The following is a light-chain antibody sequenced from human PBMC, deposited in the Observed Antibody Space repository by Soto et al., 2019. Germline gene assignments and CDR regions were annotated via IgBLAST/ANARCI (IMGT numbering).Light chain of an antibody. Sequence: QLVLTQPPSASATPGQRVTISCSGSNSNIKFNTVHWYQQVPGTAPKSLIYNNDQRPSGVPDRFSVSKSGTSASLAISGLQPEDEADYYCASWDDSLKAVVFGGGTKVTVL. CDR3: ASWDDSLKAVV. J-gene: IGLJ2*01. CDR2: NND. CDR1: NSNIKFNT. V-gene: IGLV1-44*01.